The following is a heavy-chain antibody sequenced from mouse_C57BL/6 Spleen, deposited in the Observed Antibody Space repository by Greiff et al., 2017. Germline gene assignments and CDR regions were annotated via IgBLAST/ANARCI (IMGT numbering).Heavy chain of an antibody. CDR2: INYDGSST. V-gene: IGHV5-16*01. CDR3: ARGARAMDY. CDR1: GFTFSDYY. J-gene: IGHJ4*01. D-gene: IGHD3-1*01. Sequence: EVKLVESEGGLVQPGSSMKLSCTASGFTFSDYYMAWVRQVPEKGLEWVANINYDGSSTYYLDSLKSRFIISRDNAKNILYLQMSRLKSEDTATYYCARGARAMDYWGQGTSVTVSS.